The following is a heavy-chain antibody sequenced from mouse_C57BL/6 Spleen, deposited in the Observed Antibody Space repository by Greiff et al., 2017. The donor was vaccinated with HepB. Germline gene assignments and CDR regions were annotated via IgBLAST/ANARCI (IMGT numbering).Heavy chain of an antibody. J-gene: IGHJ2*01. CDR3: ARNLNYFDY. Sequence: QVQLQQSGAELVKPGASVKMSCKASGYTFTSYWITWVRQRPGQGLEWIGDIYPGSGSTNYNEKFKSKATLTVDTSSSTAYMQLSSLTSEDSAVYYCARNLNYFDYWGQGTTLTVSS. V-gene: IGHV1-55*01. CDR2: IYPGSGST. CDR1: GYTFTSYW.